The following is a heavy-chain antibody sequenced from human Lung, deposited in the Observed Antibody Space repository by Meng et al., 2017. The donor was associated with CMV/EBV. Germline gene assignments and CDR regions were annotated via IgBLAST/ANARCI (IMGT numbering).Heavy chain of an antibody. CDR3: VRGPSWGGFDY. CDR1: GFTFSSYA. J-gene: IGHJ4*02. V-gene: IGHV3-30*04. D-gene: IGHD3-16*01. CDR2: ISNDGSDK. Sequence: SCATSGFTFSSYAMHWVRHAPGKGLEWVTDISNDGSDKYYADSVRGRFTISRDNSKNTQYLQMSSLRAEDTAVHYCVRGPSWGGFDYWGPGTLVTVSS.